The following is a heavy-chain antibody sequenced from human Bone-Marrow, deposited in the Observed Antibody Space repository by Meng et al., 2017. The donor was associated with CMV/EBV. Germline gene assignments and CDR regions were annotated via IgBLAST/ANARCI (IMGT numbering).Heavy chain of an antibody. D-gene: IGHD1-26*01. CDR3: ARGGIGGARNYYGMDV. V-gene: IGHV3-74*01. J-gene: IGHJ6*02. Sequence: GGSLRLSCAASGFTFSSYWMHWVRQAPGKGLVWVSRINSDGSSTSYADSVKGRFTISRDNAKNTLYLQMNSMRAEDTAAYYCARGGIGGARNYYGMDVWGQGTTVTVSS. CDR2: INSDGSST. CDR1: GFTFSSYW.